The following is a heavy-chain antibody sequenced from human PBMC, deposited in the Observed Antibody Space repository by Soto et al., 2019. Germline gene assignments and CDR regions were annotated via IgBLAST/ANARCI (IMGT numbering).Heavy chain of an antibody. Sequence: ASVKVSCKASGYTFTGYYMHWVRQAPGQGLEWMRWLNPNSGGTKYPQKFQSRVTMTRDTSISTAYMELSRLRSDDTAVYYCARDSLPGLAVACTAYWGQGTLVTVSS. CDR3: ARDSLPGLAVACTAY. CDR1: GYTFTGYY. V-gene: IGHV1-2*02. J-gene: IGHJ4*02. CDR2: LNPNSGGT. D-gene: IGHD6-19*01.